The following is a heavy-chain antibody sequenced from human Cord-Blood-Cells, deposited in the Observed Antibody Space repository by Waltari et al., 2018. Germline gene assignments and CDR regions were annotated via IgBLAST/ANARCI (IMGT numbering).Heavy chain of an antibody. CDR2: ISYDGSNK. J-gene: IGHJ5*02. D-gene: IGHD3-10*01. CDR3: SSLFP. CDR1: GFTFSGYA. V-gene: IGHV3-30-3*01. Sequence: QVQLVESGGGVVQPGRSLRLSCAASGFTFSGYAMHWARQAPGKGLEWVAVISYDGSNKYYADSVKGRFTISRDNSKNTLYLQMNSLRAEDTAVYYCSSLFPWGQGTLVTVSS.